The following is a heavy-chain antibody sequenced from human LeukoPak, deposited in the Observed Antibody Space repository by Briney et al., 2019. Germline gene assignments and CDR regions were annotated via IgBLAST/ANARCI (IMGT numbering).Heavy chain of an antibody. CDR3: ARIYGDYVLYYFDY. V-gene: IGHV3-7*01. D-gene: IGHD4-17*01. Sequence: GGSLRLSCAASGFTLSSYWMSWVRQAPRKGLEWVANIKQDGSEKYYVDSVKGRFTISRDNAKNSLYLQMNSLRAEDTAVYYCARIYGDYVLYYFDYWGQGTLVTVSS. CDR1: GFTLSSYW. J-gene: IGHJ4*02. CDR2: IKQDGSEK.